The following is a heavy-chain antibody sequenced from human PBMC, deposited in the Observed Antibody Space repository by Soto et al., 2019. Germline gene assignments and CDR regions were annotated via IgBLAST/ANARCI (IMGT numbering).Heavy chain of an antibody. CDR1: GGCFSGYY. V-gene: IGHV4-34*01. CDR2: IDHSGST. CDR3: ARGRTYYYDSSGYYF. J-gene: IGHJ4*02. Sequence: PSETLSLTCAVYGGCFSGYYWSWIRQPPGKGLERIGEIDHSGSTNYNPPLKRRVTISVDTSKNQFSLKLSSVTAADTAVYYCARGRTYYYDSSGYYFWGQGTLVTVSS. D-gene: IGHD3-22*01.